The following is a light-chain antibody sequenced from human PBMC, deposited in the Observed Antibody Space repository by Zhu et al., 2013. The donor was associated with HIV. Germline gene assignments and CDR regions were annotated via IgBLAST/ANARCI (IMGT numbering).Light chain of an antibody. CDR2: GAS. CDR3: QQYGNSPRWT. CDR1: QSVSSTY. Sequence: EIVMTQSPATLSVSPGERATLSCRASQSVSSTYLAWYQQNPGQAPRLLIYGASSRATGIPDRFSGSGSGTDFTLTISRLEPEDFAVYYCQQYGNSPRWTFGQGTKVEIK. J-gene: IGKJ1*01. V-gene: IGKV3-20*01.